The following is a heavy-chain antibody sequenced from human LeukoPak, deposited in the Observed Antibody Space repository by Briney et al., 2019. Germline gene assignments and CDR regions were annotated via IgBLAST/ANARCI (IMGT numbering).Heavy chain of an antibody. CDR3: ARRGSIVVVLNMFDP. V-gene: IGHV4-34*01. CDR1: GFTFSSYG. J-gene: IGHJ5*02. Sequence: TPGGSLRLSCAASGFTFSSYGMSWVRQPPGKGLEWIGEINHSGSTNYNPSLKSRVTISVDTSKNQFSLKLSSVTAADTAVDYCARRGSIVVVLNMFDPWGQGTLVTVSS. D-gene: IGHD3-22*01. CDR2: INHSGST.